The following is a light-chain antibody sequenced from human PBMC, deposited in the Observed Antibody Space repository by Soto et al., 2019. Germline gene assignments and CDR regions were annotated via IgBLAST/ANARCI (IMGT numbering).Light chain of an antibody. CDR1: QSINNY. CDR3: QQTLSSQLT. J-gene: IGKJ4*01. Sequence: DIQMTQSPSSLSASVGDRVTITCRASQSINNYLSWYQQKSGKAPDRLIFGASTLASGVPSRLSGSGARTNYSLTVRGLRPEDFTTYFYQQTLSSQLTFCGGGKGDIK. V-gene: IGKV1-39*01. CDR2: GAS.